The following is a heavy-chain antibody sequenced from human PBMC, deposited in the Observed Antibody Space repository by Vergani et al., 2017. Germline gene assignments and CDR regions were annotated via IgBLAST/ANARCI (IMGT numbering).Heavy chain of an antibody. V-gene: IGHV4-30-2*02. D-gene: IGHD2-8*02. J-gene: IGHJ4*02. CDR2: IYHSGST. CDR3: ARRHPGGPSFDY. CDR1: GGSISSGGYS. Sequence: QLQLQESGSGLVKPSQTLSLTCAVSGGSISSGGYSWSWIRQPPGKGLEWIGYIYHSGSTYYNPSLKSRVTISVDTSKNQFSLKLSSVTAADTAVYYWARRHPGGPSFDYWGQGTLVTVSS.